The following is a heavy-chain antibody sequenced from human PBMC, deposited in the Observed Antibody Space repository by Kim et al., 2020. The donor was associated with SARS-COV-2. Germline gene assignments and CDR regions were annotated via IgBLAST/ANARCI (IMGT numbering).Heavy chain of an antibody. CDR2: IYSGGST. Sequence: GGSLRLSCAASGFTVSSNFMSWVRQAPGKGLEWVSVIYSGGSTYYADSVKGRFTISRDNSKNTLYLQMNSLRAEDTAVYYCARDTTEAYYYDSSGYYDWGQGTLVTVSS. CDR1: GFTVSSNF. J-gene: IGHJ4*02. CDR3: ARDTTEAYYYDSSGYYD. V-gene: IGHV3-53*01. D-gene: IGHD3-22*01.